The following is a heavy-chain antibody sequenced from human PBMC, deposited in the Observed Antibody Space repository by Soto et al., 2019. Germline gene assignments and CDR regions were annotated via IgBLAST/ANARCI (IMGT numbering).Heavy chain of an antibody. J-gene: IGHJ6*03. D-gene: IGHD2-15*01. Sequence: QVQLQESGPGLVKPSETLSLTCTVSGGPISSYYWSWIRQPPGKGLEWIGYIYYSGSTNYNPSLKSRVTISVDTSKNQFSLKLSSVTAADTAFYYCARGDCSGGTCYLGYYYMDVWGKGTTVTVSS. CDR3: ARGDCSGGTCYLGYYYMDV. CDR1: GGPISSYY. V-gene: IGHV4-59*01. CDR2: IYYSGST.